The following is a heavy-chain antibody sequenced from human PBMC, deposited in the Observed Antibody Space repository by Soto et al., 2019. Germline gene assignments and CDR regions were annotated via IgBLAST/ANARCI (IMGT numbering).Heavy chain of an antibody. CDR1: GFTFSSYR. CDR2: IRSNSSYI. D-gene: IGHD2-15*01. Sequence: GGSLRLSCAASGFTFSSYRMSWVRQAPGKGLEWVSSIRSNSSYIYYADSVKGRFTISRDNAKNSLYLQMNSLRAEDTDVYYCARDVYCSGGSCYFSAFDIWGQGTMVTVSS. V-gene: IGHV3-21*01. J-gene: IGHJ3*02. CDR3: ARDVYCSGGSCYFSAFDI.